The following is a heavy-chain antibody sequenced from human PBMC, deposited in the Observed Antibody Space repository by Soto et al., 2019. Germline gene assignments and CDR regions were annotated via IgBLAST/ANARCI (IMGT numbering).Heavy chain of an antibody. Sequence: PGGSLRLSCAASGFTFSNYAMSWVRQAPGKGLEWVSAISSSGGSTYYADSVKGRFTISRDNSKNTLYLQMNSLRAEDTAVYYCARNTLPHHHYWGPGTLVTVSS. CDR2: ISSSGGST. J-gene: IGHJ4*02. CDR3: ARNTLPHHHY. CDR1: GFTFSNYA. V-gene: IGHV3-23*01. D-gene: IGHD1-26*01.